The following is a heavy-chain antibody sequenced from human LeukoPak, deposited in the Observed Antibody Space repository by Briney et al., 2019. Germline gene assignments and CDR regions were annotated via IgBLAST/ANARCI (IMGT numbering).Heavy chain of an antibody. CDR1: GYTFTSYG. V-gene: IGHV1-18*01. J-gene: IGHJ6*02. Sequence: ASVKVSCKASGYTFTSYGISWVRQAPGQGLEWMGWISAYNGNTNYAQKLQGRVTMTTDTSTSTAYMELRSLRSDDTAVYYCASVRDEWTVGGYGMDVWGQGTTVTVSS. D-gene: IGHD6-19*01. CDR2: ISAYNGNT. CDR3: ASVRDEWTVGGYGMDV.